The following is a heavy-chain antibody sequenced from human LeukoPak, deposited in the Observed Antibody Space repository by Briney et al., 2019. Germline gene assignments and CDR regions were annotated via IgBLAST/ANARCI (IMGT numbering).Heavy chain of an antibody. Sequence: ASVKVSCKASGYTFVSYGISWVRQAPGQGPEWMGWISPYNGNTNYAQKFQVRVTITTDTSTSTAYMELRSLRSDDTAVFYCARLYCRSTSCQDYYFDYWGQGTLVTVSS. D-gene: IGHD2-2*01. CDR3: ARLYCRSTSCQDYYFDY. CDR1: GYTFVSYG. CDR2: ISPYNGNT. J-gene: IGHJ4*02. V-gene: IGHV1-18*01.